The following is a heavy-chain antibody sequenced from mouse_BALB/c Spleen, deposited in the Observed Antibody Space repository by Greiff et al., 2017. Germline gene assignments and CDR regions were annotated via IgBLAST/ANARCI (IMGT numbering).Heavy chain of an antibody. V-gene: IGHV1-69*02. D-gene: IGHD3-1*01. J-gene: IGHJ4*01. CDR1: GYTFTSYW. CDR2: IDPSDSYT. Sequence: QVQLQQPGAELVKPGASVKLSCKASGYTFTSYWMHWVKQRPGQGLEWIGEIDPSDSYTNYNQKFKGKATLTVDKSSSTAYMQLSSLTSEDSAVYYCARYRGNYAMDYWGQGTSVTVSS. CDR3: ARYRGNYAMDY.